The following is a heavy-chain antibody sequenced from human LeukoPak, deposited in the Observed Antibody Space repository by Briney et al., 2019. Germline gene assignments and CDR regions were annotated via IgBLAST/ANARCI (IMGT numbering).Heavy chain of an antibody. J-gene: IGHJ4*02. CDR1: GGTFSSYA. CDR2: INPSGGST. CDR3: ARGSSGYYHFDY. V-gene: IGHV1-46*01. D-gene: IGHD3-22*01. Sequence: ASVTVSCKASGGTFSSYAISWVRQAPGQGLEWMGIINPSGGSTSYAQKFQGRVTMTRDTSTSTVYMELSSLRSEDTAVYYCARGSSGYYHFDYWGQGTLVTVSS.